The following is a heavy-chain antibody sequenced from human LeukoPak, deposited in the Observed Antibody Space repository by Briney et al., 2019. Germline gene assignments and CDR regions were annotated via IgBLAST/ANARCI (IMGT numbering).Heavy chain of an antibody. CDR2: IIPIFGTA. Sequence: ASVKVSCKASGGTFSSYAISWVRQAPGQGLEWMGGIIPIFGTANYAQKFQGRVTITADKSTSTAYMELSSLRSEDTAVYYCARARYYGSGNYYYYMDVWGKGTTVTVSS. CDR3: ARARYYGSGNYYYYMDV. J-gene: IGHJ6*03. CDR1: GGTFSSYA. V-gene: IGHV1-69*06. D-gene: IGHD3-10*01.